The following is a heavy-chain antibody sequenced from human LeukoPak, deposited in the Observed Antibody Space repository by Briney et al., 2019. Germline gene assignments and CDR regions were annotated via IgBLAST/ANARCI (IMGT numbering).Heavy chain of an antibody. Sequence: SVKVSCKASGGTFSSYAISWVRQAPGQGLEWMGRIIPRLDIANSAQSFQGRVTITADKSTSTAYMELSSLRSDDTAVYYCAREWYDILTGYQGFQLDYWGQGSLVTVSS. CDR2: IIPRLDIA. CDR1: GGTFSSYA. D-gene: IGHD3-9*01. CDR3: AREWYDILTGYQGFQLDY. J-gene: IGHJ4*02. V-gene: IGHV1-69*04.